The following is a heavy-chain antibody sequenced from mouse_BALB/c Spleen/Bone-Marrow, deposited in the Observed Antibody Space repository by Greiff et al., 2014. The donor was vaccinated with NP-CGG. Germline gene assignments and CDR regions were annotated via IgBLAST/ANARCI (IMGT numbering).Heavy chain of an antibody. J-gene: IGHJ2*01. Sequence: EVQLVESGAELVKPGASVKLSCTASGFNIEDTYMHWVKQRPEQGLEWIGRIDPANGNTKYDPKFQGKATITADTSSNTAYLQLSSLTSEDTAVYYCARYYYGYYFDYWGQGTTLTVSS. V-gene: IGHV14-3*02. CDR1: GFNIEDTY. CDR3: ARYYYGYYFDY. CDR2: IDPANGNT. D-gene: IGHD1-2*01.